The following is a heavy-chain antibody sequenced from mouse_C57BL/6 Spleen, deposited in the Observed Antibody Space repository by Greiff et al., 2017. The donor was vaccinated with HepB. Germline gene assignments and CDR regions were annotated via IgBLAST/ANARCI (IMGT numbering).Heavy chain of an antibody. V-gene: IGHV1-52*01. CDR2: IDPSDSET. D-gene: IGHD1-1*01. CDR3: ARGLLGYYFDY. J-gene: IGHJ2*01. CDR1: GYTFTSYW. Sequence: QVQLQQPGAELVRPGSSVKLSCKASGYTFTSYWMHWVKQRPIQGLEWIGNIDPSDSETHYNEKFKDKATLTVDKSSSTAYMQLSSLTSEDSAVYYCARGLLGYYFDYWGQGTTLTVSS.